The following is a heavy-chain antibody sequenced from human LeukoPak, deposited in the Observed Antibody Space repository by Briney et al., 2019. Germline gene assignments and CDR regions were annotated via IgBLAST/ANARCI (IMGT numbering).Heavy chain of an antibody. V-gene: IGHV3-30*18. CDR3: AKVSGSYQGDYFDY. CDR1: GFTFSSYG. Sequence: GGSLRLSCAASGFTFSSYGMHWVRQAPGKGLEWVAVISYDGSNKYYADSVKGRFTIPRDNSKNTLYLQMNSLRAEDTAVYYCAKVSGSYQGDYFDYWGQGTLVTVSS. D-gene: IGHD1-26*01. J-gene: IGHJ4*02. CDR2: ISYDGSNK.